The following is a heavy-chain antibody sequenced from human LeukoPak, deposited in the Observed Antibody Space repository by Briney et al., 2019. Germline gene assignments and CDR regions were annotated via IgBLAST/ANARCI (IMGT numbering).Heavy chain of an antibody. CDR2: ISYDGSNK. D-gene: IGHD2-15*01. J-gene: IGHJ6*03. V-gene: IGHV3-30*01. CDR3: ARDFCSGGSCPEYYYMDV. Sequence: GGSLRLSCAASGFTFSSYAMHWVRQAPGKGLEWVAVISYDGSNKYYADSVKGRFTISRDNSKNTLYQQMNSLRAEDTAVYYCARDFCSGGSCPEYYYMDVWGKGTTVTVSS. CDR1: GFTFSSYA.